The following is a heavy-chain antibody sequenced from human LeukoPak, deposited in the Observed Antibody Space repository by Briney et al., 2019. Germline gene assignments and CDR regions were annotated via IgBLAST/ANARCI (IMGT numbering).Heavy chain of an antibody. CDR1: RFTFSDYY. D-gene: IGHD5-24*01. CDR2: IKQDGSEK. V-gene: IGHV3-7*01. CDR3: ARCRDGYNYYFDY. J-gene: IGHJ4*02. Sequence: GGSLRLSCAVSRFTFSDYYMSWVRQAPGKGLEWVANIKQDGSEKYYVDSVKGRFTISRDNAKNSLYLQMNSLRAEDTAVYYCARCRDGYNYYFDYWGQGTLVTVSS.